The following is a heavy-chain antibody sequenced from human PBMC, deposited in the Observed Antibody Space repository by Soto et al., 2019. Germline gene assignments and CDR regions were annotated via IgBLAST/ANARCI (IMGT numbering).Heavy chain of an antibody. CDR3: ARERPDYSNYASSYYYYGMDV. CDR2: INPSGGST. D-gene: IGHD4-4*01. Sequence: ASVKVSCKASGYTFTSYYMHWVRQAPGQGLEWMGIINPSGGSTSYAQKFQGRVTMTRDTSTSTVYMELSSLRSEDTAVYYCARERPDYSNYASSYYYYGMDVWGQGTTVTVSS. J-gene: IGHJ6*02. CDR1: GYTFTSYY. V-gene: IGHV1-46*01.